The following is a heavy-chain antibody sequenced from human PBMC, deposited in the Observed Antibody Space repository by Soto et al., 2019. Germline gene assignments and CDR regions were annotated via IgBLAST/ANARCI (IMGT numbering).Heavy chain of an antibody. CDR3: ARDLLRSIVVVPAAITTVVYYYYGMDV. V-gene: IGHV6-1*01. J-gene: IGHJ6*02. CDR2: TYYRSKLYN. CDR1: GDSVSSNSAS. Sequence: SQTRSLSFAISGDSVSSNSASWNCIRQSPSRGLEWLGRTYYRSKLYNDYAVSVKSRITINPDTSKNQFSLQLNSVTPEDTAVYYCARDLLRSIVVVPAAITTVVYYYYGMDVWGQGTTVTVSS. D-gene: IGHD2-2*02.